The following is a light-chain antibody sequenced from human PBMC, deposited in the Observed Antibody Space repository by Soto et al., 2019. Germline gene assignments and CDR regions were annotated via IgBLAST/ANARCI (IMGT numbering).Light chain of an antibody. CDR3: CSYAHSTMV. CDR1: SSDVGGYKF. J-gene: IGLJ3*02. CDR2: EGI. V-gene: IGLV2-23*01. Sequence: QSVLTQPASVSGSLGQSITISCTGTSSDVGGYKFVSWYQHPPGIAPKLLIYEGIKRPSGISNRFSASKSGSTASLTISGLQAEDEADYYCCSYAHSTMVFGGGTQLTVL.